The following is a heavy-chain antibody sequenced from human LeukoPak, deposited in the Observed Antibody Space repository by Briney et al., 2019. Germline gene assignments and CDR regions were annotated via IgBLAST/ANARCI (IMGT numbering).Heavy chain of an antibody. CDR1: GGSISSGAYY. CDR2: IYYSGNT. D-gene: IGHD2-15*01. CDR3: ARVSGGGNYLDY. V-gene: IGHV4-31*03. J-gene: IGHJ4*02. Sequence: SETLSLTCTISGGSISSGAYYWTWIRQHPGNGLEWIGYIYYSGNTYYNPSLKSRITISVDTSKNQFSLKLSSVTAADTAVYYCARVSGGGNYLDYWGQGTLVTVSS.